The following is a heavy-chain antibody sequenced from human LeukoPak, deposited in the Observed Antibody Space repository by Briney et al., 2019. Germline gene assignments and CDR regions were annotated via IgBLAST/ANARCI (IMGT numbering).Heavy chain of an antibody. CDR1: GFTFNSYA. V-gene: IGHV3-23*01. D-gene: IGHD5-24*01. J-gene: IGHJ6*02. Sequence: GGSLRLSCAASGFTFNSYAMIWVRQAPGKGLESISSISTTGDRTYYADSVKGRFAISRDNSKNTLYLQMNSLRAEDTAVYYCAKILERELQYYYYGMDVWGQGTTVTVSS. CDR2: ISTTGDRT. CDR3: AKILERELQYYYYGMDV.